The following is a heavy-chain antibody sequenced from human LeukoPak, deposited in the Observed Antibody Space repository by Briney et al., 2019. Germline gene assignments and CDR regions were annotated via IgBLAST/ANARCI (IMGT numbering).Heavy chain of an antibody. J-gene: IGHJ4*02. CDR3: MSWGTDNH. CDR2: INPGGNEI. Sequence: PGGSLRLSCTFSGLTFRNYWVNWVRQAPGKGLQWVANINPGGNEIRSVDSVKGRSSISRDNAKNSLDLQMSSLRVEDTAVYYCMSWGTDNHWGQGILVTVSS. D-gene: IGHD1-1*01. CDR1: GLTFRNYW. V-gene: IGHV3-7*01.